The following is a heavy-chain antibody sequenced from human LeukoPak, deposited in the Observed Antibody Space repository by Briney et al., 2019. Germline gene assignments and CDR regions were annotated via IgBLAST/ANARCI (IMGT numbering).Heavy chain of an antibody. CDR1: GFIFSSYA. V-gene: IGHV3-23*01. D-gene: IGHD4-17*01. CDR2: ISGSGGST. CDR3: ANSYGDYYYYYGMDV. J-gene: IGHJ6*04. Sequence: GVLRLSCAASGFIFSSYAMSWVRQAPGKGREWVSAISGSGGSTYYADSVKGRFTISRDNSKNTLYLQMNSLRAEDTAVYYCANSYGDYYYYYGMDVWGKGTTVTVSS.